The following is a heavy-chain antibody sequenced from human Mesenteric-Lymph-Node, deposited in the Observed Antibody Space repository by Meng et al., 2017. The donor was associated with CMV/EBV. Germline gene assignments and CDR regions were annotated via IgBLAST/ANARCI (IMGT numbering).Heavy chain of an antibody. D-gene: IGHD3-3*01. CDR1: GFTFSSYG. J-gene: IGHJ6*02. CDR2: IRYDGSNK. V-gene: IGHV3-30*02. Sequence: GESLKISCAASGFTFSSYGMHWVRQAPGKGLEWVAFIRYDGSNKYYADSVKGRFTISRDNSKNTLYLQMNSLRAEDTAVYYCARPLLEWRSRGAMDVWGPGTTVTVSS. CDR3: ARPLLEWRSRGAMDV.